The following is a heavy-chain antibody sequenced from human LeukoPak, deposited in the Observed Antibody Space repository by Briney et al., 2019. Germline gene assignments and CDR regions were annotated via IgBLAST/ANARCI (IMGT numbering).Heavy chain of an antibody. CDR3: AREYYGSGSYGDY. Sequence: PGGSLRLSCAASGFTFSSYSMNWVRQAPGKGLEWVSSISSSSSYIYYADSVKGRFTISRDNAKNLLYLQMNSLRAEDTAVYYCAREYYGSGSYGDYWGQGTLVTVSS. CDR1: GFTFSSYS. CDR2: ISSSSSYI. V-gene: IGHV3-21*01. D-gene: IGHD3-10*01. J-gene: IGHJ4*02.